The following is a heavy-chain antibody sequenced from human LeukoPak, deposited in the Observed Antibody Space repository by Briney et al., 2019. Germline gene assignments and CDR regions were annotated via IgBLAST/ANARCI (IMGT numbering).Heavy chain of an antibody. CDR3: AKDTEGYTYGYYYYGMDV. J-gene: IGHJ6*02. CDR2: ISGDSGST. Sequence: GGSLRLSCAASGFXFDDYAMHWVRQAPGKGLEWVSLISGDSGSTYYADSVKGRFTISRDNIKNSLYLQMNSLRNDDTALYYCAKDTEGYTYGYYYYGMDVWGQGTTVTVSS. V-gene: IGHV3-43*02. D-gene: IGHD5-18*01. CDR1: GFXFDDYA.